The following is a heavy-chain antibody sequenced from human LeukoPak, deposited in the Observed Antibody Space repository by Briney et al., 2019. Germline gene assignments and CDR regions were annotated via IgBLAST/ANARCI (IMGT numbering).Heavy chain of an antibody. J-gene: IGHJ4*02. CDR2: MNPNSGNT. D-gene: IGHD1-14*01. CDR1: GYTFTSYD. Sequence: GASVKVSCKASGYTFTSYDINWVRQATGQGLEWMGWMNPNSGNTGYAQKFQGRVTMTRNTSISTAYMELYGLKSEDTAVYYCARLGDPGYNNDWGQGSLVTVSS. CDR3: ARLGDPGYNND. V-gene: IGHV1-8*01.